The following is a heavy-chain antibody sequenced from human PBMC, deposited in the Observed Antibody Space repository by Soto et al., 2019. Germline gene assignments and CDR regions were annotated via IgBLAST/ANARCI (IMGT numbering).Heavy chain of an antibody. Sequence: SETLSRTCTVSGGSISSGDYYWSWIRQPPGKGLEWIGYIYYSGSTYYNPSLKSRVTISVDTSKNQFSLKLSSVTAADTAVYYCARGLYDFWSGYYTGIYNWFDPWGQGTLVTVSS. CDR1: GGSISSGDYY. V-gene: IGHV4-30-4*01. CDR3: ARGLYDFWSGYYTGIYNWFDP. J-gene: IGHJ5*02. CDR2: IYYSGST. D-gene: IGHD3-3*01.